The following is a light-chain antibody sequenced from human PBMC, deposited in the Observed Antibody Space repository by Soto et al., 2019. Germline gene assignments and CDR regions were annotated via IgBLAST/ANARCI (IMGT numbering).Light chain of an antibody. CDR1: QSITGR. V-gene: IGKV1-5*01. J-gene: IGKJ2*01. Sequence: DIQMTQSPSTLSASIGDRVTITCRASQSITGRLAWYQQKPGRAPKLLIYDVSFLESGVPSRFSGSGSGTDFNLTISSLRPDDFATFYCQQYKVYPYTFGQGTRLDIQ. CDR3: QQYKVYPYT. CDR2: DVS.